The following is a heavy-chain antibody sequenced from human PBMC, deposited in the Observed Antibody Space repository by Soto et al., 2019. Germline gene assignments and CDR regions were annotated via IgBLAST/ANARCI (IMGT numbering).Heavy chain of an antibody. CDR2: IYHSGDT. D-gene: IGHD1-1*01. CDR1: GAYVNTGGYY. Sequence: QVQLQESGPGLVNPSQTLSLTCTVSGAYVNTGGYYWSWVRQYPGKGLEWIGYIYHSGDTYYNPSITSRLTISVDTSKNHFSLSLSSVTVADTAVYYCARAPGNERLDYWGQGTLLIVSS. CDR3: ARAPGNERLDY. J-gene: IGHJ4*02. V-gene: IGHV4-31*03.